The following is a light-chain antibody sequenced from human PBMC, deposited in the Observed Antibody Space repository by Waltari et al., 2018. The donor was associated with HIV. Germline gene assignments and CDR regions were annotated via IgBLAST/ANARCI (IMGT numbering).Light chain of an antibody. J-gene: IGLJ3*02. Sequence: AGLTQPSSVSKGLGQNVTLPCTGNDKNVGHEGAGWLLRHEGHPPEVLSDRGGARPAGISQKYSASRSGNTASLTITGLRVDDEAVYYCSAWDSSLSEWVFGGGTKLTVL. CDR3: SAWDSSLSEWV. CDR2: RGG. V-gene: IGLV10-54*01. CDR1: DKNVGHEG.